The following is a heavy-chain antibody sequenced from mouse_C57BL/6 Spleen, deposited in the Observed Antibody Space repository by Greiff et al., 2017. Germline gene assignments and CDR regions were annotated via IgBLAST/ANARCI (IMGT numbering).Heavy chain of an antibody. J-gene: IGHJ2*01. Sequence: VQLQQPGAELVKPGASVKMSCKVSGYTFTSYWITWVKQRPGQGLEWIGDIYPGSGSNNDNEKFKSMATLTVDTSSSTTYMQLSTLTSEDSAVYCYARDGYYLDYWGQGTTLTVSS. V-gene: IGHV1-55*01. CDR2: IYPGSGSN. CDR1: GYTFTSYW. D-gene: IGHD2-3*01. CDR3: ARDGYYLDY.